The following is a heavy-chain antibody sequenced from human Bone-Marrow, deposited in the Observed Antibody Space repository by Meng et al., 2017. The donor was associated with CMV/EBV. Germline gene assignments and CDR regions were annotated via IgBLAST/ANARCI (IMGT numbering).Heavy chain of an antibody. CDR2: INPNSGGT. CDR3: ARGQRSHYSSSSYTDV. CDR1: GYTFTGYY. J-gene: IGHJ6*02. Sequence: ASVKVSCKASGYTFTGYYMHWVRQAPGQGLEWMGWINPNSGGTNYAQKFQGRVTMTRDTSISTAYMELSRLRSDDTAVYYCARGQRSHYSSSSYTDVWGQGTTVTVSS. V-gene: IGHV1-2*02. D-gene: IGHD6-6*01.